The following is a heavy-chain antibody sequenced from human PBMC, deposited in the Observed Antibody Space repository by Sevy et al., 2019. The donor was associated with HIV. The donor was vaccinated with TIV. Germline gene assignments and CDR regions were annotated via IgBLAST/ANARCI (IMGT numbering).Heavy chain of an antibody. V-gene: IGHV1-2*06. CDR3: ARDDYGGNRGYYYYGMDV. CDR1: GYTFTGYY. CDR2: INPNSGGT. J-gene: IGHJ6*02. D-gene: IGHD4-17*01. Sequence: ASVKVSCKASGYTFTGYYMHWVRQAPGQGLEWMGRINPNSGGTNYAQKFQGRVTMTRDTSISTAYMERSRLRSDDTAVYYCARDDYGGNRGYYYYGMDVWGQGTTVTVSS.